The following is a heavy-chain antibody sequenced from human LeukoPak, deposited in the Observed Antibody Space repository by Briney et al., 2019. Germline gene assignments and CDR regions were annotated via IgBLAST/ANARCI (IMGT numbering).Heavy chain of an antibody. CDR1: GGSISSYY. D-gene: IGHD2-15*01. CDR3: ARWNPGYCSGGSCYGFDP. J-gene: IGHJ5*02. Sequence: SETLSLTCTVSGGSISSYYWSWIRQPPGKGLEWIGYIYYSGNANYNPSLKSRVTISVDTSNNQFSLKLRSVTAADTAVYYCARWNPGYCSGGSCYGFDPWGRGTLVTVSS. V-gene: IGHV4-59*01. CDR2: IYYSGNA.